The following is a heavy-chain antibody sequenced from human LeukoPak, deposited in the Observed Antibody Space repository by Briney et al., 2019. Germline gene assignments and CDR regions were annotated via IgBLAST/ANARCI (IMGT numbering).Heavy chain of an antibody. Sequence: PSETLSLTYAVYGGSFSGYYWSWIRQPPGKGLEWIGEINHSGSTNYSPSLKSRVTISVDTSKNQFSLKLSSVTAADTAVYYCARRPFTYYYGSGSYYFDYWGQGTLVTVSS. CDR1: GGSFSGYY. CDR3: ARRPFTYYYGSGSYYFDY. J-gene: IGHJ4*02. CDR2: INHSGST. D-gene: IGHD3-10*01. V-gene: IGHV4-34*01.